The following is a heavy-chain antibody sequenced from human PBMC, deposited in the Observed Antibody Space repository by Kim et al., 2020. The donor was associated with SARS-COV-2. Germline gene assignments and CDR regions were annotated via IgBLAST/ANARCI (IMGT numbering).Heavy chain of an antibody. D-gene: IGHD6-19*01. Sequence: ASVKVSCKASGYTFTSYDINWVRQATGQGLEWMGWMNPNSGNTGYAQKFQGRVTMTRNTSISTAYMELSSLRSEDTAVYYCARKLDSLYSSGWYTGGGYYYGMDVWGQGTTVTVSS. CDR3: ARKLDSLYSSGWYTGGGYYYGMDV. CDR2: MNPNSGNT. J-gene: IGHJ6*02. V-gene: IGHV1-8*02. CDR1: GYTFTSYD.